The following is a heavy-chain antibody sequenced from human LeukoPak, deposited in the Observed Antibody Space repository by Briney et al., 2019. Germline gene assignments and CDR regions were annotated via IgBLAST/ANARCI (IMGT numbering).Heavy chain of an antibody. CDR2: INPNSGGT. J-gene: IGHJ6*02. D-gene: IGHD3-3*01. V-gene: IGHV1-2*02. CDR3: ARDFRRHDFWSGYYYGMDV. Sequence: GASVKVSCRASGYTFTSSDITWVRQAPGQGLEWMGWINPNSGGTNYAQKFQGRVTMIRDTSISTAYMELSRLRSDDTAVYYCARDFRRHDFWSGYYYGMDVWGQGTTVTVSS. CDR1: GYTFTSSD.